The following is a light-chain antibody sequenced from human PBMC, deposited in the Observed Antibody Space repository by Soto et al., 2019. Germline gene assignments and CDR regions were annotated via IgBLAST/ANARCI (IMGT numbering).Light chain of an antibody. V-gene: IGLV2-23*01. Sequence: QSVLTQPASVSGSPGQSITISCTGTSSDVGSYNLVSWYQQHPGKAPKLMIYEGSKRPSGVSNRFSGSKSGNTASLTISGLQAEDEADYYCCSYAGSSTLNVGFGGGTKVTVL. CDR3: CSYAGSSTLNVG. CDR1: SSDVGSYNL. CDR2: EGS. J-gene: IGLJ2*01.